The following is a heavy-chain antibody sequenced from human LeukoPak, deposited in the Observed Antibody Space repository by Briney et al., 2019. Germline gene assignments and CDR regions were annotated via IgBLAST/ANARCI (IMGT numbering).Heavy chain of an antibody. CDR1: GYAFTGYY. Sequence: ASVKVSCKASGYAFTGYYMHWVRQAPGQGLEWMARINPNSGGTNYAQNLQGRVTMTRDKSISTAYMELSRLRSDDTAVYYCARDRTIFGVVNYYYYYMDVWGKGTTVTVSS. CDR2: INPNSGGT. J-gene: IGHJ6*03. V-gene: IGHV1-2*06. CDR3: ARDRTIFGVVNYYYYYMDV. D-gene: IGHD3-3*01.